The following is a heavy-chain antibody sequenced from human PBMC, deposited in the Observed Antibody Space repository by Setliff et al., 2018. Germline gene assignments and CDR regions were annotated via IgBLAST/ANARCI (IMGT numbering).Heavy chain of an antibody. CDR2: IYHSGST. V-gene: IGHV4-34*01. CDR1: GGSFSGYY. D-gene: IGHD3-16*01. CDR3: ARLRGAFDY. J-gene: IGHJ4*02. Sequence: ASETLSLTCAVYGGSFSGYYWSWIRQPPGKGLEWIGSIYHSGSTYYNPSLESRVTISVDTSKNQFSLRLNSATAADTAVYYCARLRGAFDYWGQGTLVTVSS.